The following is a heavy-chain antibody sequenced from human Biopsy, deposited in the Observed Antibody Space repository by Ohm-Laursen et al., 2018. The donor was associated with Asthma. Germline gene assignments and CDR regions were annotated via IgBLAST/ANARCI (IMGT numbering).Heavy chain of an antibody. CDR2: INAGNGNT. D-gene: IGHD3-9*01. J-gene: IGHJ6*02. V-gene: IGHV1-3*01. CDR1: GYTFINYA. Sequence: GSSVKVSCKASGYTFINYAIHWVRQAPGQRLEWMGWINAGNGNTKYSQKFQGRVTITRDTSASTAYMDLSSLRSDDTAVYYCAREAYDILTGYYGGGGMDVWGQGTTVTVSS. CDR3: AREAYDILTGYYGGGGMDV.